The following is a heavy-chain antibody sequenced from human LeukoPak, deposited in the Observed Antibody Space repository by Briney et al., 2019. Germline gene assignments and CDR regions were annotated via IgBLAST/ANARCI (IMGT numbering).Heavy chain of an antibody. CDR3: AKESTSHPSYGMDV. J-gene: IGHJ6*02. V-gene: IGHV3-9*01. D-gene: IGHD2-2*01. Sequence: PGRSLRLSCAASGFTFDDYAMHWVRQAPGKGLEWVSGISWNSGSIGYADSVKGRFTISRDNAKNSLYLQMNSLRAEDTALYYCAKESTSHPSYGMDVCGQGTTVTVSS. CDR1: GFTFDDYA. CDR2: ISWNSGSI.